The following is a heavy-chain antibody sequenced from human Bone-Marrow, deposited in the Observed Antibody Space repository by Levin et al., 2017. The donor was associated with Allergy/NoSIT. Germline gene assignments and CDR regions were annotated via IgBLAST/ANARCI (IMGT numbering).Heavy chain of an antibody. Sequence: ASVKVSCKASGDTFSSYAISWVRQAPGQGLEWMGGIIPIFGTTHYAQKFQGRVTISADELLTTAYMELSSLRSEDPAVYYCASGPGYCSGGVWYRGVSRRFYYYLDVWGKGTTVTVSS. D-gene: IGHD2-8*02. V-gene: IGHV1-69*13. CDR1: GDTFSSYA. CDR3: ASGPGYCSGGVWYRGVSRRFYYYLDV. CDR2: IIPIFGTT. J-gene: IGHJ6*03.